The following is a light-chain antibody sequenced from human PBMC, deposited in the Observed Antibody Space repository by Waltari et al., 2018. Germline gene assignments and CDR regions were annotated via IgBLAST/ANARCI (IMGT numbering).Light chain of an antibody. J-gene: IGLJ1*01. CDR1: SSDVGGYNY. CDR3: NSYTSSRTRV. V-gene: IGLV2-14*03. Sequence: QSALTQPASVSGSPGQSITISCTGTSSDVGGYNYVSWYQQHPGKAPKLMIYDVSNRPSGCSNRFSGSKSANTASLTISGLQAEDEADYYCNSYTSSRTRVFGTGTRVTVL. CDR2: DVS.